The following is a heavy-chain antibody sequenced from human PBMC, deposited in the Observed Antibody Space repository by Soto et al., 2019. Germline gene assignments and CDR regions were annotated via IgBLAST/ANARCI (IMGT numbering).Heavy chain of an antibody. D-gene: IGHD2-15*01. J-gene: IGHJ4*02. Sequence: ASVKVSCKASGYTFSGYGISWVRQAPGQGLEWMGWIYPYNGNTRYAQKLQGRVTMTTDTSTSTAYMELRSLTSDDTAVYYCARLVCSGDSCYSPVDYWGQGTQVTVS. CDR1: GYTFSGYG. V-gene: IGHV1-18*04. CDR2: IYPYNGNT. CDR3: ARLVCSGDSCYSPVDY.